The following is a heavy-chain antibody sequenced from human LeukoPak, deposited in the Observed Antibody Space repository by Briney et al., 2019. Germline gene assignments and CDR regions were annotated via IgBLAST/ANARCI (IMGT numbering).Heavy chain of an antibody. CDR2: IYRGGAK. CDR1: GFTVSSTY. D-gene: IGHD3-22*01. CDR3: ASNYFDSDGYYWGFDY. V-gene: IGHV3-53*05. Sequence: GGSLRLSCSASGFTVSSTYMIWVRQTPGKGLEWVSIIYRGGAKYYADSVKGRFTISRDNSKNTLYLQMNSLRAEDTAVYYCASNYFDSDGYYWGFDYWGQGTLVTVSS. J-gene: IGHJ4*02.